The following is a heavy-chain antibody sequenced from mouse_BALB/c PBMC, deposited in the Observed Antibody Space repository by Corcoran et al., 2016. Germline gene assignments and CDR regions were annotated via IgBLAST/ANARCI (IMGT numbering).Heavy chain of an antibody. V-gene: IGHV14-1*02. CDR3: AALMITNAY. D-gene: IGHD2-4*01. CDR2: IDPENGNT. CDR1: GFNIKDYY. Sequence: EVQLQQSGAELVRPGALVKLSCNASGFNIKDYYMHWVKQRPEQGLEWIGWIDPENGNTIYDPKFQGKASITADTSSNTAYLQLSSLTSEDTAVYYCAALMITNAYWGQGTLVTVS. J-gene: IGHJ3*01.